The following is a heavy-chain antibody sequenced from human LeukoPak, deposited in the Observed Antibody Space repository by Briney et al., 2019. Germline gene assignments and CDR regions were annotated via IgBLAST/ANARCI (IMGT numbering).Heavy chain of an antibody. V-gene: IGHV3-30*18. D-gene: IGHD2-2*01. J-gene: IGHJ5*02. Sequence: GGSLRLSCAASGLTFSSYGMHWVRQAPGKGLEWVAVISYDGTIINYADSVKGRFTISRDNPKNTLYLQMNSLTAEDTALYYCAKGGCSSTTCYLANPWGQGTLVTVSS. CDR3: AKGGCSSTTCYLANP. CDR2: ISYDGTII. CDR1: GLTFSSYG.